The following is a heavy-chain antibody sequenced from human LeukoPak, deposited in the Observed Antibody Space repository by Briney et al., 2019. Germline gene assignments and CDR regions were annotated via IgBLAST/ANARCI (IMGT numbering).Heavy chain of an antibody. Sequence: GGSLRLSCAASGFTFSSYAMSWVRQAPGNGLEWVSAISGSGGSTYYADSVKGRFTISRDNSKNTLYLQMNSLRAEDTAVYYCAKVMGVFGVPKGAYYFDYWGQGTLVTVSS. CDR3: AKVMGVFGVPKGAYYFDY. CDR1: GFTFSSYA. D-gene: IGHD3-3*01. CDR2: ISGSGGST. J-gene: IGHJ4*02. V-gene: IGHV3-23*01.